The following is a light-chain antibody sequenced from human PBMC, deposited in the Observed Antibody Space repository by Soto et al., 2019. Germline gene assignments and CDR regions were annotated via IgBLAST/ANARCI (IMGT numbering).Light chain of an antibody. CDR3: QQYDNSRT. Sequence: IVLTQSPGTLSLSPGERATLSCRASQSVNRRSLARYQQKPGQAPRLLISTISNRATGIPDRFSGSGSGADFTLTISRLEPEDFAVYYCQQYDNSRTFGQGTKVEIK. CDR2: TIS. CDR1: QSVNRRS. J-gene: IGKJ1*01. V-gene: IGKV3-20*01.